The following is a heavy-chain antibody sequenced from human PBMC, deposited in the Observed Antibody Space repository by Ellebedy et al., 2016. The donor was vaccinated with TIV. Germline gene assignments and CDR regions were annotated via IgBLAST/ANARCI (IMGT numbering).Heavy chain of an antibody. CDR1: GFTFSTYW. V-gene: IGHV3-7*03. D-gene: IGHD6-19*01. Sequence: GESLKISCAASGFTFSTYWMNWVRQAPGKGLEWVANMKQDGSQKYYVDSVKGRFTISRDNAKNSLYLQMNSLRGEDTAVYYCARGGVVAGADYWGQGTLVTVSP. CDR3: ARGGVVAGADY. J-gene: IGHJ4*02. CDR2: MKQDGSQK.